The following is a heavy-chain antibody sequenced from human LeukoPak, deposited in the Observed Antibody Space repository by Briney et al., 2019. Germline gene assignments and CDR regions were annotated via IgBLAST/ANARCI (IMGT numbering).Heavy chain of an antibody. Sequence: GGSLRLSCAASGFTFSNYAMNWVRQAPGKGLEWVSSISGSGGDTYYADSVKGRFTISRGNSKNTLYLQMNSLRAEDTAVYYCAKRSTENYYPYFDYWGQGTLVTVSS. CDR2: ISGSGGDT. CDR3: AKRSTENYYPYFDY. CDR1: GFTFSNYA. V-gene: IGHV3-23*01. J-gene: IGHJ4*02. D-gene: IGHD3-10*01.